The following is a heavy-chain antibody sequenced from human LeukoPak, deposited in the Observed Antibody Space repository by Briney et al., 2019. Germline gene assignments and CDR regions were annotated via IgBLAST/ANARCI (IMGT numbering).Heavy chain of an antibody. D-gene: IGHD5-24*01. CDR2: IIPVLSIA. CDR1: RDIFKKFG. Sequence: ASVTVSCKASRDIFKKFGIFWVRQAPGQGLEWMGRIIPVLSIANNADKFQGRVTITADKDTSTAFMELTRLRSDDTAVYYCARGGFDGYNLDSWGQGTLVTVSS. V-gene: IGHV1-69*04. CDR3: ARGGFDGYNLDS. J-gene: IGHJ5*01.